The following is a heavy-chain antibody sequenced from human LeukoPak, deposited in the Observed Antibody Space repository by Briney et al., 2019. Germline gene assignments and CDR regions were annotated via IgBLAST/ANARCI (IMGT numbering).Heavy chain of an antibody. CDR3: ARDLYPDYDILTGSTLAYYYGMDV. CDR1: GGTFSSYA. D-gene: IGHD3-9*01. V-gene: IGHV1-69*01. Sequence: SVRVSCKASGGTFSSYAISWVRQAPGQGLEWMGGIIPIFGTANYAQKFQGRVTITADESTSTAYMELSSLRSEDTAVYYCARDLYPDYDILTGSTLAYYYGMDVWGQGTTVTVSS. J-gene: IGHJ6*02. CDR2: IIPIFGTA.